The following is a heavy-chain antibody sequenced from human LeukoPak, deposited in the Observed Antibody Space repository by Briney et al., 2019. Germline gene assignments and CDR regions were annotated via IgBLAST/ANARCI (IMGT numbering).Heavy chain of an antibody. CDR3: ARASNYDFWSGYYDFDY. CDR2: INHSGST. V-gene: IGHV4-34*01. CDR1: GGSFSGYY. Sequence: PSETLSLTCAVYGGSFSGYYWSWIRQPPGKGLEWIGEINHSGSTNYNPSLKSRVTISVDTSKNQFSLKLSSVTAADTAVYYCARASNYDFWSGYYDFDYWGQGTLVTVSS. J-gene: IGHJ4*02. D-gene: IGHD3-3*01.